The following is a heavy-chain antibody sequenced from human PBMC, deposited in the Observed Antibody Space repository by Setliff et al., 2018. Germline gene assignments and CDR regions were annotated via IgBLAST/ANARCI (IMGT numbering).Heavy chain of an antibody. J-gene: IGHJ6*03. CDR3: TRQASPHPDSSGYYYDLKFYYYMDV. CDR1: GFTFSGSA. V-gene: IGHV3-73*01. D-gene: IGHD3-22*01. CDR2: IRSRPDNYAT. Sequence: GGSLRLSCVASGFTFSGSAMHWVRQASGKGLEWVGRIRSRPDNYATPYAASVKGRFTISRDDSKNTAYLQMNSLKTEDTAVYYCTRQASPHPDSSGYYYDLKFYYYMDVWGKGTTVTVSS.